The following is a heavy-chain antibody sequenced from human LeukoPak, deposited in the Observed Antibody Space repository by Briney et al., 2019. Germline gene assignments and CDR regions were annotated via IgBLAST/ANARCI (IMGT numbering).Heavy chain of an antibody. CDR1: GFTFSSYA. CDR2: ISYDGSNK. V-gene: IGHV3-30*04. CDR3: ARCWLAAAPSYYYYYGMDV. J-gene: IGHJ6*04. D-gene: IGHD6-13*01. Sequence: PGGSLRLSCAASGFTFSSYAMHWVRQAPGKGLEWVAVISYDGSNKYYADSVKGRFTISRDNSKNTLYLQMTSLRAEDTAVYYCARCWLAAAPSYYYYYGMDVWGKGTTVTVSS.